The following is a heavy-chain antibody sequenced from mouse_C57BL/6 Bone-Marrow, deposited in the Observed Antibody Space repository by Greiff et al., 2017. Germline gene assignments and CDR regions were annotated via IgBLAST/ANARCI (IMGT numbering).Heavy chain of an antibody. CDR2: ISSGSSTI. CDR1: GFTFSDYG. V-gene: IGHV5-17*01. D-gene: IGHD1-1*01. CDR3: AIIYYYGSSYVEGAMDY. J-gene: IGHJ4*01. Sequence: EVQGVESGGGLVKPGGSLKLSCAASGFTFSDYGMHWVRQAPEKGLEWVAYISSGSSTIYYADTVKGRFTISRDNAKNTLFLQMTSLRSEDTAMYYGAIIYYYGSSYVEGAMDYWGQGTSVTVSS.